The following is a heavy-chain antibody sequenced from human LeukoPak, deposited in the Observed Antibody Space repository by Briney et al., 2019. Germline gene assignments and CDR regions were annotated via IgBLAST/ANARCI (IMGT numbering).Heavy chain of an antibody. J-gene: IGHJ1*01. D-gene: IGHD2-15*01. CDR1: GGTFSSYT. Sequence: ASVKVSCKASGGTFSSYTISWVRQAPGQGLEWMGRIIPILGIANYAQKFQGRDTITADKSTSTAYMELSSLRSEDTAVYYCARDRCSGGSCYSAEYFQHWGQGTLVTVSS. CDR3: ARDRCSGGSCYSAEYFQH. V-gene: IGHV1-69*04. CDR2: IIPILGIA.